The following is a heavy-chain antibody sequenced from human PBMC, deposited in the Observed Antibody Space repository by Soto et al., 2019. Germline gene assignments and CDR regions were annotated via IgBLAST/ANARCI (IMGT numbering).Heavy chain of an antibody. CDR3: ARPPGAIFGVVTNYYFDY. CDR1: GYSFTTYY. CDR2: INPSTGTT. D-gene: IGHD3-3*01. V-gene: IGHV1-46*03. J-gene: IGHJ4*02. Sequence: ASVKVSCKASGYSFTTYYIQWVRHAPGHGPEWLGIINPSTGTTSYAQKFQGRVTMTRDTSTSTVYMELSSLRSEDTAVYYCARPPGAIFGVVTNYYFDYWGQGTLVTVSS.